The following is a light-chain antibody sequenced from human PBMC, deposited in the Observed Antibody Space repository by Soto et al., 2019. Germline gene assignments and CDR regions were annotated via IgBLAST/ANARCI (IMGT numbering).Light chain of an antibody. CDR2: YDD. V-gene: IGLV1-36*01. CDR3: AAWDDSLNGYV. J-gene: IGLJ1*01. CDR1: SSNIGNNA. Sequence: QSVLTQPPSVSDAHMQRVTISCSGSSSNIGNNAVNWYQQLPGKAPKLLIYYDDLLPSGVSDRFSGSKSGTSASLAISGLQSEDEADYYCAAWDDSLNGYVFGTGTKVTVL.